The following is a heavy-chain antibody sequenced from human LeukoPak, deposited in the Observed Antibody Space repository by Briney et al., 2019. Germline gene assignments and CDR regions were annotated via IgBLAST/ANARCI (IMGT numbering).Heavy chain of an antibody. CDR2: ISYDGSNK. V-gene: IGHV3-30*01. Sequence: GGSLRLSCAVSGFTFSSYWMSWVRQAPGKGLEWVAVISYDGSNKYYADSVKGRFTISRDNSKNTLYLQMNSLRAEDTAVYYCARDQVGRYFDYWGQGTLVTVSS. J-gene: IGHJ4*02. D-gene: IGHD1-26*01. CDR1: GFTFSSYW. CDR3: ARDQVGRYFDY.